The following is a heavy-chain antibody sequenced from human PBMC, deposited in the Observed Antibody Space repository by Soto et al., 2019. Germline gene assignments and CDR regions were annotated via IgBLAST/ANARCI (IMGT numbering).Heavy chain of an antibody. CDR3: ARDKDRQQLGGNYYYILDV. J-gene: IGHJ6*02. D-gene: IGHD3-3*02. V-gene: IGHV1-69*12. Sequence: QVQLMQSGAEVKKPGSSVKVSCKASGGTFSTSASSWVRQAPGEGLEWLGGIMPVFATPDYAQKFQGRVTISADESTTTACLELTSPTTDPTAVYYCARDKDRQQLGGNYYYILDVWGQGTAITVSS. CDR2: IMPVFATP. CDR1: GGTFSTSA.